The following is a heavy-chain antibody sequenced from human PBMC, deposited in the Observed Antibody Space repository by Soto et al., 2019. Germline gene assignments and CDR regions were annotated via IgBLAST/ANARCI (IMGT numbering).Heavy chain of an antibody. Sequence: GGSLRLSCAASGFTFDDYAMHWVRQAPGKGLEWVSGISWNSGSIGYADSVKGRFPISRDNAKNSLYLQMNSLRAEDTALYYCAKDVAAAARPYYYYMDVWGKGTTVTVSS. V-gene: IGHV3-9*01. CDR2: ISWNSGSI. J-gene: IGHJ6*03. CDR1: GFTFDDYA. D-gene: IGHD6-13*01. CDR3: AKDVAAAARPYYYYMDV.